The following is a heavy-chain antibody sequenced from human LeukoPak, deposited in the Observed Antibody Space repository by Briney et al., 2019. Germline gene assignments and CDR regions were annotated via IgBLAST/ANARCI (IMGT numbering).Heavy chain of an antibody. Sequence: PGGSLRLSCVDSGFTFSSFAMSWVRQAPGKGLEWVSGINNRGGGTFYADSVQGRFTISRDDSKNTLYLEVNSLRAEDTAVYYCAREGAGDSGRYHSYFDHWGQGTLVTVSP. D-gene: IGHD1-1*01. J-gene: IGHJ4*02. CDR3: AREGAGDSGRYHSYFDH. CDR1: GFTFSSFA. V-gene: IGHV3-23*01. CDR2: INNRGGGT.